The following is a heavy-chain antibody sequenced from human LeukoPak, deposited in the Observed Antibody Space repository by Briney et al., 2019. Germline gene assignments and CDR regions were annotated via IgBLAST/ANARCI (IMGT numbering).Heavy chain of an antibody. V-gene: IGHV3-23*01. Sequence: SGGSLRLSCAASGFTFSSYAMSWVRQAPGKGLEWVSAISGSGGSTYYADSVKGRFTISRDNSKNTLYLQMNSLRAEDTAVYYCAKDQGSEGPTSHFDYWGQGTLVTVSS. D-gene: IGHD6-6*01. J-gene: IGHJ4*02. CDR2: ISGSGGST. CDR3: AKDQGSEGPTSHFDY. CDR1: GFTFSSYA.